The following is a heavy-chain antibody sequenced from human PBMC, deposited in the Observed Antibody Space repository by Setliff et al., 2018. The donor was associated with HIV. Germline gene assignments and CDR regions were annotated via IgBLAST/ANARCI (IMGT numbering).Heavy chain of an antibody. J-gene: IGHJ4*02. D-gene: IGHD4-17*01. CDR1: GYSISSGYY. V-gene: IGHV4-38-2*02. CDR3: VRDDYGYNGKGFDY. Sequence: TLSLTCAVSGYSISSGYYWGWIRQPPGKGLEWIGSIYHSGSTYYNPSLKSRVIISVDTSKNQISLRLSSVTAADTAMYYCVRDDYGYNGKGFDYWGPGTLVTVSS. CDR2: IYHSGST.